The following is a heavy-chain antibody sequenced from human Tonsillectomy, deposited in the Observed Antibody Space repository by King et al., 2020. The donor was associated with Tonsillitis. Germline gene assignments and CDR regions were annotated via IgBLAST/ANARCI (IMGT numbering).Heavy chain of an antibody. Sequence: VQLVESGAEVKKPGESLRISCKDSGYTFNTYWIAWVRQMPGKGLEWMGIINPGDSDTKYSPSFQGQVIISVDRSINTAYLQWSSLKASDTAIYYCASRLMQAGAGRGGWFDPWGQGTLVTVSS. CDR2: INPGDSDT. CDR1: GYTFNTYW. CDR3: ASRLMQAGAGRGGWFDP. D-gene: IGHD1-26*01. J-gene: IGHJ5*02. V-gene: IGHV5-51*01.